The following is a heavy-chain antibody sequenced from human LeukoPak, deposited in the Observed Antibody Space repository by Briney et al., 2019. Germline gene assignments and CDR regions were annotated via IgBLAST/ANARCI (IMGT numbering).Heavy chain of an antibody. V-gene: IGHV3-13*01. J-gene: IGHJ4*02. CDR3: ARRSYSGSYFDY. CDR2: IGTAGDT. Sequence: GGSLRLSCAASGFTFSSYDMHWVRQATGKGLEWVSAIGTAGDTYYPGSVKGRFTISRETAKNSLYLQMNSLRAGDTAVYYCARRSYSGSYFDYWGQGTLVTVSS. CDR1: GFTFSSYD. D-gene: IGHD1-26*01.